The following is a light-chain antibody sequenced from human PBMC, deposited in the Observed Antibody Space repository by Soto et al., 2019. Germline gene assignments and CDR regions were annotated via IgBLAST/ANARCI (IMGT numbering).Light chain of an antibody. Sequence: DIALTQSPGTLYLSPGERATLSCRASQSVGSSLAWYQQKPGQAPRLLIIDASNRATGVPDRFSGSGSGTDFTLTISRLEPEDFAVYYCQQYGSSRTFGQGTKVDIK. CDR1: QSVGSS. CDR3: QQYGSSRT. CDR2: DAS. J-gene: IGKJ1*01. V-gene: IGKV3-20*01.